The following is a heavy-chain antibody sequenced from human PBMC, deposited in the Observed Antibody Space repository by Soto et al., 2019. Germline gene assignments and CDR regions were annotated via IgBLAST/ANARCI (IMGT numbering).Heavy chain of an antibody. J-gene: IGHJ4*02. Sequence: QVQLVQSGAEVKKPGASVKVSCKASGYTFTGYYMHWVRQAPGQGLEWMGWINPNSGGTNYAQKFQGRVTMTRDTSISTAYMELSRLRYDDTAVYYCARGVPGYCSGGSCYSIDYWGQGTMVTVSS. CDR2: INPNSGGT. D-gene: IGHD2-15*01. V-gene: IGHV1-2*02. CDR1: GYTFTGYY. CDR3: ARGVPGYCSGGSCYSIDY.